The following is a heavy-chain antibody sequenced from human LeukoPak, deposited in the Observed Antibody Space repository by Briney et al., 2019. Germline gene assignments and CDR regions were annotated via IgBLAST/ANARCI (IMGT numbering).Heavy chain of an antibody. D-gene: IGHD6-19*01. CDR2: IYTTGST. V-gene: IGHV4-4*07. CDR1: GGSISSYY. Sequence: PSETLSLTCTVSGGSISSYYWSWIRQPAGKGLEWIGRIYTTGSTNYNPSLKSRVTMSVDTSKNQFSLKLSSVTAADTAVYYCARERIAVAKRRRYFDYWGQGTLVTVSS. CDR3: ARERIAVAKRRRYFDY. J-gene: IGHJ4*02.